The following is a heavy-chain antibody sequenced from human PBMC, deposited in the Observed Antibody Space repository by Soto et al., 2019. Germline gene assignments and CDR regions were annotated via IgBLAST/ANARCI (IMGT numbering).Heavy chain of an antibody. CDR3: ARGYSGRGAFLDS. CDR1: GYTFTSHY. J-gene: IGHJ4*02. D-gene: IGHD3-22*01. V-gene: IGHV1-46*03. CDR2: INPRGGVT. Sequence: QVQLVQSGAEVKKPGASVKISCKASGYTFTSHYIHWVRQAPGQGLEWMGLINPRGGVTTYVQKFQGSIIFSSDTSTNTVSMELRSLRSEITALYFCARGYSGRGAFLDSWGQGTLVTVSS.